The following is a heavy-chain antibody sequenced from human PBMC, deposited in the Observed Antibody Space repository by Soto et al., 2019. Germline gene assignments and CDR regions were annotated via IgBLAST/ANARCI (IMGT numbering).Heavy chain of an antibody. Sequence: CASSGFIFENFGRSWVRQAPGKGLEWISSISGSGFKKYYADSVKGRFTISRDNSKSTVYLELNNLSAEDTAVYHCAKNQGVELVPLATVDWFDPWGQGSVVTVSS. CDR2: ISGSGFKK. CDR3: AKNQGVELVPLATVDWFDP. J-gene: IGHJ5*02. CDR1: GFIFENFG. V-gene: IGHV3-23*01. D-gene: IGHD1-26*01.